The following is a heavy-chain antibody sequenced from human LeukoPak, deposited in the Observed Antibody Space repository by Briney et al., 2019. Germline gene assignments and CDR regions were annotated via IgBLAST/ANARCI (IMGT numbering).Heavy chain of an antibody. V-gene: IGHV3-21*01. J-gene: IGHJ3*02. CDR2: ISSNSNYI. D-gene: IGHD2/OR15-2a*01. CDR3: ARDPDFYGNAFDI. Sequence: PGGSLRLSCAASGFTFSSYGMHWVRQAPGKGLEWVSSISSNSNYIYNADSVKGRFTISRDNAKYSLYLQMNSLRAEDTAVYYCARDPDFYGNAFDIWGQGTMVTVSS. CDR1: GFTFSSYG.